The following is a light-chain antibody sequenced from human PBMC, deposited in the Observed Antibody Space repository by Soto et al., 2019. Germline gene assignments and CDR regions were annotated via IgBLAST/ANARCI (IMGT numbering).Light chain of an antibody. CDR2: LEGSGSY. CDR1: SGHSSYI. Sequence: QSVLTQSSSASASLGSSVKLTCTLSSGHSSYIIAWHQQQPGKAPRYLMKLEGSGSYNKGSGVPDRFSGSSSGADRYLTISKLQSEDEADYYCETWDSNTRVFGTGTKLTAL. V-gene: IGLV4-60*03. J-gene: IGLJ1*01. CDR3: ETWDSNTRV.